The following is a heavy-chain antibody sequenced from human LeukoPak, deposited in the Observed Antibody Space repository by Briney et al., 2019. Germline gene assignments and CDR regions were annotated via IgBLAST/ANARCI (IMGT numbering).Heavy chain of an antibody. CDR2: MNPNSGNT. J-gene: IGHJ4*02. Sequence: GASVKVSCKASGYTFTSYDINWVRQATGQGLEWMGWMNPNSGNTGYAQKFQGRVTMTRNTSISTAYMELSSLRSEDTAVYYCARGLRYYYDSSGYYYFDYWGQGTLVTVSS. CDR1: GYTFTSYD. D-gene: IGHD3-22*01. V-gene: IGHV1-8*01. CDR3: ARGLRYYYDSSGYYYFDY.